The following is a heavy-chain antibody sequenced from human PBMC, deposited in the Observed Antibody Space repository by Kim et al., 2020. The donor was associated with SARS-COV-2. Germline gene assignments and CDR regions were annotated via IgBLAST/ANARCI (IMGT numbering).Heavy chain of an antibody. J-gene: IGHJ4*02. Sequence: GGSLRLSCAASGFTFSSYAMHWVRQAPGKGLEWVAVISYDGSNKYYADSVKGRFTISRDNSKNTLYLQMNSLRAEDTAVYYCARGVVLMVYDYFDYWGQGTLVTVSS. CDR1: GFTFSSYA. D-gene: IGHD2-8*01. CDR2: ISYDGSNK. CDR3: ARGVVLMVYDYFDY. V-gene: IGHV3-30-3*01.